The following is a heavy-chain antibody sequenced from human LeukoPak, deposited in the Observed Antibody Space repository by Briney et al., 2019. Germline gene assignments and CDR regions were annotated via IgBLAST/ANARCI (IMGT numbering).Heavy chain of an antibody. Sequence: PSETLSLTCTVSGGSISSGSYYWSWIRQPAGKGLEWIGRIYTSGSTNYNPSLKSRVTISVDTSKNQFSLKLSSVTAADTAVYYCARGYPDCSSTSCPNWFDPWGQGTLVTVSS. V-gene: IGHV4-61*02. CDR1: GGSISSGSYY. CDR2: IYTSGST. J-gene: IGHJ5*02. CDR3: ARGYPDCSSTSCPNWFDP. D-gene: IGHD2-2*01.